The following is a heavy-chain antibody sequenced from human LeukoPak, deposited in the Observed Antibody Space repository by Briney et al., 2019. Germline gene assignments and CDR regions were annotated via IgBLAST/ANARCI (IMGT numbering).Heavy chain of an antibody. Sequence: SETLSLTCTVSGGSISSSSYYWGWIRQPPGKGLEWIGSIYYSGSTYYNPSLKSRVTISVDTSKNQFSLKLSSVTAADTAVYYCARPYTMIVEGWFDPWGQGTLVTVSS. V-gene: IGHV4-39*01. CDR2: IYYSGST. J-gene: IGHJ5*02. CDR1: GGSISSSSYY. CDR3: ARPYTMIVEGWFDP. D-gene: IGHD3-22*01.